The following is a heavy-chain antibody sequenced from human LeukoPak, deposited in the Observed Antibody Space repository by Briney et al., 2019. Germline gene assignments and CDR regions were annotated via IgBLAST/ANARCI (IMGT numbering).Heavy chain of an antibody. J-gene: IGHJ5*02. Sequence: PSETLSHTCTVSGGSISSYYWSWIRQPPGKGLEWIGYIYYSGSTNYNPSLKSRVTISVDTSKNQFSLKLSSVTAADTAVYYCARRELGNWFDPWGQGTLVTVSS. V-gene: IGHV4-59*08. CDR1: GGSISSYY. CDR2: IYYSGST. D-gene: IGHD3-3*02. CDR3: ARRELGNWFDP.